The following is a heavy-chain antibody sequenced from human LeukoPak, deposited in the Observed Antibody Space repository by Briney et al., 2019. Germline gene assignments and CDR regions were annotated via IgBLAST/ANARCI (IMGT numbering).Heavy chain of an antibody. CDR3: ARVSRWNDWAFEG. D-gene: IGHD1-1*01. Sequence: PSETLSLTCTVSGDSISSYYWSWIRQPPGKGLEWIGYMYYSGSTNYNPSHKSRVTISVDTSKNQFSLKLSSVTAADTAIYYRARVSRWNDWAFEGWGQGTLVTVSS. CDR2: MYYSGST. V-gene: IGHV4-59*01. J-gene: IGHJ4*02. CDR1: GDSISSYY.